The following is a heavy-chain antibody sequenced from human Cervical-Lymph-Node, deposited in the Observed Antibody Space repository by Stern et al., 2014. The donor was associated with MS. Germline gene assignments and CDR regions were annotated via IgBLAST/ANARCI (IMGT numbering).Heavy chain of an antibody. V-gene: IGHV3-23*04. J-gene: IGHJ4*01. D-gene: IGHD4-17*01. CDR3: ANGDYGFY. Sequence: EVQLVESGGGLVRPGESLRLSCTVSGITFSSYALTWVRPAPGKGLEWLSTIRGSGDTTSYADSVKGLFTISRDNSMNTVHLQMNNLRAEDTAVYYCANGDYGFYWGHGTLVTVSS. CDR1: GITFSSYA. CDR2: IRGSGDTT.